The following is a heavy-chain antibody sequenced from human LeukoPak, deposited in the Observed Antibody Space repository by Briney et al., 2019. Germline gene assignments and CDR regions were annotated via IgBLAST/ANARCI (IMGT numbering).Heavy chain of an antibody. Sequence: SQTLSLTCAISGDSVSSNSAAWNWIRHSPSRGLEWLGRTYYRSKWNSDYAQSVKSRVTINPDTSKNQFSLQLDSLTPEDTAVYYCARGGSVRYYYAMDVWGQGTTVTVSS. D-gene: IGHD1-14*01. CDR1: GDSVSSNSAA. CDR3: ARGGSVRYYYAMDV. V-gene: IGHV6-1*01. J-gene: IGHJ6*02. CDR2: TYYRSKWNS.